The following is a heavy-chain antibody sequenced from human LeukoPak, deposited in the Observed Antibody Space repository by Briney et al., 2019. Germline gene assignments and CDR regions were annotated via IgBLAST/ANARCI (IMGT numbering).Heavy chain of an antibody. V-gene: IGHV4-61*02. Sequence: SETLSLTCTVSGGSISSGSYYWSWIRQPAGKGLEWIGRIYTSGSTNYNPSLKSRVTISVDTSKNQFSLKLSSVTAADTAVYYCAREGPGIAAAMGEGFDPWGQGTLVTVSS. CDR2: IYTSGST. J-gene: IGHJ5*02. D-gene: IGHD6-13*01. CDR1: GGSISSGSYY. CDR3: AREGPGIAAAMGEGFDP.